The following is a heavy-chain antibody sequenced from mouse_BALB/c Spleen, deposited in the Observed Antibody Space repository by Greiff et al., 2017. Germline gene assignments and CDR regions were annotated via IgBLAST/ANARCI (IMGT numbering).Heavy chain of an antibody. V-gene: IGHV1-15*01. CDR1: GYTFTDYE. Sequence: VQLQQSGAELVRPGASVTLSCKASGYTFTDYEMHWVKQTPVHGLEWIGAIDPETGGTAYNQKFKGKATLTADKASSTAYMELRSLTSEDSAVYYCTREITTVVEDAMDYWGQGTSVTVSS. CDR3: TREITTVVEDAMDY. J-gene: IGHJ4*01. CDR2: IDPETGGT. D-gene: IGHD1-1*01.